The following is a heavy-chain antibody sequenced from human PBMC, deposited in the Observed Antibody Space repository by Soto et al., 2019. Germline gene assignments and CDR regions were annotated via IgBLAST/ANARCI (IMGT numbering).Heavy chain of an antibody. CDR2: IRFSGST. CDR3: ARGALGYCSGGSCYRYFDY. D-gene: IGHD2-15*01. V-gene: IGHV4-61*08. CDR1: GGSISSGDFY. J-gene: IGHJ4*02. Sequence: QVQLQESGPGLVRPSETLSLTCTVSGGSISSGDFYWAWIRQPPGKGLEWIGYIRFSGSTNYNPSLKSRVTXSXDXXKNQFSLKMNSVTAADTAVYHCARGALGYCSGGSCYRYFDYWGQGTLVTVSS.